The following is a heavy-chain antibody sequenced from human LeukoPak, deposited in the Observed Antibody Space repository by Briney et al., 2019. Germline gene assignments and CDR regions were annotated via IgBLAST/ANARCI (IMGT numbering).Heavy chain of an antibody. J-gene: IGHJ4*02. CDR3: ARDRSGGVRGIVVVIDTPYYFDY. CDR2: IYYSGST. D-gene: IGHD3-22*01. Sequence: SETLSLTCTVSGGSISSSSYYWGWIRQPPGKGLEWIGSIYYSGSTYYNPSLKSRVTISVDTSKNQFSLKLSSVTAADTAVYYCARDRSGGVRGIVVVIDTPYYFDYWGQGTLVTVSS. V-gene: IGHV4-39*07. CDR1: GGSISSSSYY.